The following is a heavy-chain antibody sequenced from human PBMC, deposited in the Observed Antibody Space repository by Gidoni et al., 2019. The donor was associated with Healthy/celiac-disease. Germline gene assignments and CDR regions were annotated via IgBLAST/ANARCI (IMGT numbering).Heavy chain of an antibody. D-gene: IGHD4-17*01. CDR3: AKDRSVTTHPETMDV. Sequence: EVQLLESGGGLVQPGGSLKLSCAASGFTFSSYAMSWVRQAPGKGLEWVSAISGSGGSTYYADSVKGRFTISRDNSKNTLYLQMNSLRAEDTAVYYCAKDRSVTTHPETMDVWGQGTTVTVSS. CDR2: ISGSGGST. V-gene: IGHV3-23*01. J-gene: IGHJ6*02. CDR1: GFTFSSYA.